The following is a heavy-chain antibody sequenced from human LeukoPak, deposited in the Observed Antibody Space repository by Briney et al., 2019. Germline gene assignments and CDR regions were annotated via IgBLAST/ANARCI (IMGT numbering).Heavy chain of an antibody. CDR3: ASALRGTFNYYYYGMDV. CDR1: GFTFSSYG. V-gene: IGHV3-33*01. J-gene: IGHJ6*02. Sequence: GGSLRLSCAASGFTFSSYGMHWVRQAPGKGLEWVAVIWYDGSNKYYADSVKGRFTIPRDNSKNTLYLQMNSLRAEDTAVYYCASALRGTFNYYYYGMDVWGQGTTVTVSS. D-gene: IGHD3-16*01. CDR2: IWYDGSNK.